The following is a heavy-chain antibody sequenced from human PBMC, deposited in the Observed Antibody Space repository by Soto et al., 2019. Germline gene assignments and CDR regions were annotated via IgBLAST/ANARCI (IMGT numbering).Heavy chain of an antibody. V-gene: IGHV1-24*01. D-gene: IGHD3-10*01. CDR2: FDPEDGET. Sequence: ASVKVSCKVSGYTLTELSMHWVRQAPGKGLEWMGGFDPEDGETIYAQKFQGRVTMTEDTSTGTAYMELSSLRSEDTAVYYCATGGYGSGSYYYHYYGMDVWGQGTTVTVSS. CDR3: ATGGYGSGSYYYHYYGMDV. J-gene: IGHJ6*02. CDR1: GYTLTELS.